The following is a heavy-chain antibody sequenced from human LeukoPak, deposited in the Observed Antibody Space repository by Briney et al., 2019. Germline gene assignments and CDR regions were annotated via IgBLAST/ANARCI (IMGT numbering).Heavy chain of an antibody. CDR1: GFTFSSYS. V-gene: IGHV3-21*01. D-gene: IGHD5-12*01. CDR3: ARDLGSGFDY. CDR2: ISSSSSYI. J-gene: IGHJ4*02. Sequence: GGSLRLSCAASGFTFSSYSMNWVRQAPGKGLEWVSSISSSSSYIYYADSVKGRFTISRDNAKNSLYLQLNSLRAEDTAVYYCARDLGSGFDYWGQGTLVTVSS.